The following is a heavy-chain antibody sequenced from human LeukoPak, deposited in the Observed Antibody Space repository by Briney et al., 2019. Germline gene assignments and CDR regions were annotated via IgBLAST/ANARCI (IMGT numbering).Heavy chain of an antibody. V-gene: IGHV3-30*04. Sequence: PGGSLRLSCAASGFTFSSYAMHWVRQAPGKGLEWVAVISYDGSNKYYADSVKGRFTISRDNSKNTLYLQMNSLRAEDTAVYYCARAMVRGLSNPFDYWGQGTLVTVSS. D-gene: IGHD3-10*01. CDR3: ARAMVRGLSNPFDY. CDR1: GFTFSSYA. J-gene: IGHJ4*02. CDR2: ISYDGSNK.